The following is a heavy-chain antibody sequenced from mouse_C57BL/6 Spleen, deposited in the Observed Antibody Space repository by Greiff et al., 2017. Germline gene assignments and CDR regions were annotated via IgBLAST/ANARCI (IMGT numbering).Heavy chain of an antibody. CDR1: GYSFTSYY. J-gene: IGHJ4*01. D-gene: IGHD2-2*01. CDR3: ARSMGGYGYAMDY. V-gene: IGHV1-66*01. Sequence: QVQLQQSGPELVKPGASVNISCKASGYSFTSYYIHWVKQRPGQGLEWIGWIYPGSGNTKYNEKFKGKATLTADTSSSTAYMQLSSLTSEDSAVYYCARSMGGYGYAMDYWGQGTSVTVSS. CDR2: IYPGSGNT.